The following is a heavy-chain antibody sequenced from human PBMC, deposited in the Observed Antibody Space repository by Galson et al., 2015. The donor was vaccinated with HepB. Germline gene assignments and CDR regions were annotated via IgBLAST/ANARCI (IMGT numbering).Heavy chain of an antibody. D-gene: IGHD3-10*01. J-gene: IGHJ4*02. V-gene: IGHV3-30*04. CDR2: ISYDGSNK. CDR1: GFTFSSYA. Sequence: SLRLSCAASGFTFSSYAMHWVRQAPGKGLEWVAVISYDGSNKYYADSVKGRFTISRDNSKNTLYLQMNSLRAEDTAVYYCAFPSPWRFGELFGHTEPNFDYWGQGTLVTVSS. CDR3: AFPSPWRFGELFGHTEPNFDY.